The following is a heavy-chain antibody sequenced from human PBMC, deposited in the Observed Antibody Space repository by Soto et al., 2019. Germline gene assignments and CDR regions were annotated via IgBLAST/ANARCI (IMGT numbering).Heavy chain of an antibody. J-gene: IGHJ6*04. CDR1: GGTFRTAA. Sequence: QVQLVQSGAEVKKPGSSVKISCKASGGTFRTAAFSWLRQAPGQGLEWMGGIIPIFPTPDYAQKFQGRVTITADESTTTTYMEMTGLRSEDTAIYYCARDKDRLQLGGNYYSIMDVWAEGATVSFAS. CDR3: ARDKDRLQLGGNYYSIMDV. V-gene: IGHV1-69*12. D-gene: IGHD1-1*01. CDR2: IIPIFPTP.